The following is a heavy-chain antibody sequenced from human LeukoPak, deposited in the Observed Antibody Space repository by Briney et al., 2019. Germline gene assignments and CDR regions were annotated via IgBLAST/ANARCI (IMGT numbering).Heavy chain of an antibody. CDR1: GFTFSSYA. CDR3: ARDPGGTMTTVVTDAFDI. CDR2: ISYDGSNK. V-gene: IGHV3-30-3*01. D-gene: IGHD4-23*01. J-gene: IGHJ3*02. Sequence: GGSLRLSCAASGFTFSSYAMHWVRQAPGKGLEWVAVISYDGSNKYYADSVKGRFTISRDNSKNTLYLQMNSLRAEDTAVYYCARDPGGTMTTVVTDAFDIWGQGTMVTVSS.